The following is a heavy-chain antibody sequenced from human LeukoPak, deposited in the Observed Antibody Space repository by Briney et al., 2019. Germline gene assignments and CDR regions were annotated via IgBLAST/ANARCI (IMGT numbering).Heavy chain of an antibody. CDR1: GFTFSSYA. Sequence: PGGSLRLSCAASGFTFSSYAMSWVCQAPGKGLEWVSAISGSGGSTYYADSVKGRFTISRDSSKNTLYLQMNSLRAEDTAVYYCAKGDGDYYYYYYMDVWGKGTTVTISS. CDR2: ISGSGGST. D-gene: IGHD4-17*01. V-gene: IGHV3-23*01. CDR3: AKGDGDYYYYYYMDV. J-gene: IGHJ6*03.